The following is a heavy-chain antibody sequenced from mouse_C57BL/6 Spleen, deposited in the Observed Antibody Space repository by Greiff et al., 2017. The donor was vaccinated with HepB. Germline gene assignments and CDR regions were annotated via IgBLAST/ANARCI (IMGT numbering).Heavy chain of an antibody. CDR1: GFTFSSYA. D-gene: IGHD1-1*01. Sequence: EVQLVESGGGLVKPGGSLKLSCAASGFTFSSYAMSWVRQTPEKRLEWVATISDGGSYTYYPDNVKGRFTLSRDNAKNTLYLQMSHLKSEDTAMYYCARDGYYGSRSYAMDYWGQGPSVTVSS. CDR3: ARDGYYGSRSYAMDY. V-gene: IGHV5-4*01. J-gene: IGHJ4*01. CDR2: ISDGGSYT.